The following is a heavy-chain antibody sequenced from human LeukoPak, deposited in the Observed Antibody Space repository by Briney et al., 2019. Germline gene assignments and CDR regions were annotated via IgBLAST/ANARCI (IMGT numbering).Heavy chain of an antibody. V-gene: IGHV3-11*05. CDR1: GFTFSDTY. CDR2: ISSTSSHT. Sequence: GGSLRLSCAASGFTFSDTYMSWIRQAAGKGLEWVSYISSTSSHTNYADSVKGRFTISRDNAKKSLYLQMNSLRAEDTAVYYCARGSARWFDPWGQGTLVTVSS. CDR3: ARGSARWFDP. J-gene: IGHJ5*02.